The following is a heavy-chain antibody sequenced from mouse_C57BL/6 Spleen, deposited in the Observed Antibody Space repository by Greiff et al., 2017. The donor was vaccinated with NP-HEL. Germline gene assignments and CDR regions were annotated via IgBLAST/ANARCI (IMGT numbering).Heavy chain of an antibody. Sequence: VQLQESGAELVRPGASVTLSCKASGYTFTDYEMHWVKQTPVHGLEWIGAIDPETGGTAYNQKFKGKAILTADKSSSTAYMELRSLTSEDSAVYYCTGGTLFAYWGQGTLVTVSA. J-gene: IGHJ3*01. D-gene: IGHD3-3*01. CDR1: GYTFTDYE. CDR2: IDPETGGT. CDR3: TGGTLFAY. V-gene: IGHV1-15*01.